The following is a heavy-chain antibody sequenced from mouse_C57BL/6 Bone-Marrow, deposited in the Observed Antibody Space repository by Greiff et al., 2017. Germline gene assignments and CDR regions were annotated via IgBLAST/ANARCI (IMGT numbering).Heavy chain of an antibody. CDR3: ARWDAMDY. CDR1: GYTFTSYW. J-gene: IGHJ4*01. CDR2: IYPGSGST. V-gene: IGHV1-55*01. Sequence: QVQLQQPGAELVKPGASVKMSCKASGYTFTSYWIPWVKQRPGQGLEWIGDIYPGSGSTNYNEKFKSKATLTVDKSSSTAYMQLSSLTSEDSAVYYCARWDAMDYWGQGTSVTVSS.